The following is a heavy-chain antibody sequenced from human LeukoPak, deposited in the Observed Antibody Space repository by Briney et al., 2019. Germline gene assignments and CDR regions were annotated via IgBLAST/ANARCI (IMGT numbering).Heavy chain of an antibody. CDR1: GFTVSSNY. Sequence: GGSLRLSCAASGFTVSSNYMSWVRRAPGKGLEWVSVIYSGGSTYYANSVKGRFTISRDNSKNTLYLQMNSLRAEDTAVYYCARAPGNRLYYFDYWGQGTLVTVSS. V-gene: IGHV3-53*01. CDR3: ARAPGNRLYYFDY. J-gene: IGHJ4*02. D-gene: IGHD4-23*01. CDR2: IYSGGST.